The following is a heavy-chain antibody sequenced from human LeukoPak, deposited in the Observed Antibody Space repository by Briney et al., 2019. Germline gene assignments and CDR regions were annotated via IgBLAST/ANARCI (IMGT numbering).Heavy chain of an antibody. J-gene: IGHJ5*02. CDR2: INYSGYT. Sequence: RSSETLSLTCSVSGGSISSSNHFWGWIRQPPGQGLEWIGSINYSGYTHYNPSLKSRVTISVDTSKNQFSLKLSSVTAADTAVYYCARRWFGFDPWGQGTLVTVSS. V-gene: IGHV4-39*07. CDR3: ARRWFGFDP. CDR1: GGSISSSNHF. D-gene: IGHD3-10*01.